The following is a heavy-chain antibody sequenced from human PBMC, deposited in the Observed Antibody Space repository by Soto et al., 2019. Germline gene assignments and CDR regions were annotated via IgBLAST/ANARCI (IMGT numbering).Heavy chain of an antibody. J-gene: IGHJ6*03. D-gene: IGHD6-13*01. Sequence: SETLSLTCTVSGGSISSYYGSWIRQPPGKGLEWIGYIYYSGSTNYNPSLKSRVTISVDTSKNQFSLKLSSVTAADTAVYYCARGLPGIAAAGKGFNYYYYMDVWGKGTTVTVSS. V-gene: IGHV4-59*01. CDR2: IYYSGST. CDR3: ARGLPGIAAAGKGFNYYYYMDV. CDR1: GGSISSYY.